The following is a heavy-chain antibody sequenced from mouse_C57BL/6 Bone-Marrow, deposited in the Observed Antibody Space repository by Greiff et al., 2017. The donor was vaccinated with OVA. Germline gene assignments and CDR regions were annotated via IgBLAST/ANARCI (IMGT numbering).Heavy chain of an antibody. J-gene: IGHJ4*01. D-gene: IGHD1-1*01. CDR1: GFSLSTFGMG. CDR3: AREDYYGSSYPYYAMDY. V-gene: IGHV8-8*01. Sequence: QVTLKESGPGILQPSQTLSLTCSFSGFSLSTFGMGVGWIRQPSGKGLEWLAHIWWDDDKYYNPALKSRLTISKDTSKNQVFLKIANVDTADTATYYCAREDYYGSSYPYYAMDYWGQGTSVTVSS. CDR2: IWWDDDK.